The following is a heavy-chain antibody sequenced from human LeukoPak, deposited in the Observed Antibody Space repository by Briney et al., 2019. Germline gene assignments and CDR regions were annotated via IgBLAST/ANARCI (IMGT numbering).Heavy chain of an antibody. CDR2: INHSGST. V-gene: IGHV4-34*01. CDR1: GGSFSGYY. D-gene: IGHD6-25*01. J-gene: IGHJ4*02. Sequence: PSETLSLTCAVYGGSFSGYYWSWIRQPPGEGLEWIGEINHSGSTNYNPSLKSRVTISVDTSKNQFSLKLSSVTAADTAVYYCARGLKRNRRGGGRAAAYFDYWGQGTLVTVSS. CDR3: ARGLKRNRRGGGRAAAYFDY.